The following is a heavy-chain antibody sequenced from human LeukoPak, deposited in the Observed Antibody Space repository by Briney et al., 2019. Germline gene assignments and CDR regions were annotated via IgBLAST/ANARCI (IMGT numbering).Heavy chain of an antibody. D-gene: IGHD4-23*01. CDR3: ARATGNSDHSPQEPIDLYFDL. CDR1: GGTFSSYA. V-gene: IGHV1-69*13. Sequence: GASVKVSCKASGGTFSSYAISWVRQAPGQGLEWMGGIIPIFGAANYAQKFQGRVTITADESTSTAYMELRSLRSEDTAVYYCARATGNSDHSPQEPIDLYFDLWGRGTLVTASS. CDR2: IIPIFGAA. J-gene: IGHJ2*01.